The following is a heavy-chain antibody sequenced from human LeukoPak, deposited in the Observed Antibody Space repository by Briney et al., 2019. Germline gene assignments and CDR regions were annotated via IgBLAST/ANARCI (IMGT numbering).Heavy chain of an antibody. J-gene: IGHJ4*02. Sequence: PGGSLRLSCAASGFTFSSYWMSWVRQAPGKGLEWVANIKQDGSEKYYVDSVKGRFTISRDNAKNSLSLQMNSLRAEDTAVYYCARAFDSSGWLYYFDYWGQGTLVTVAS. V-gene: IGHV3-7*03. CDR1: GFTFSSYW. D-gene: IGHD6-19*01. CDR3: ARAFDSSGWLYYFDY. CDR2: IKQDGSEK.